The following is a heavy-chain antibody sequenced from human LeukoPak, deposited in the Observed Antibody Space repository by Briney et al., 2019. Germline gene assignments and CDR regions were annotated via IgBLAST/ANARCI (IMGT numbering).Heavy chain of an antibody. Sequence: PGGSLRLSCAASGFTFSSYAMHWVRQAPGKGLEWVAVISYDGSNKYYADSVKGRFTISRDNSKNTLYLQMNSLRAEDTAVYYCARGSPGYSSSPDYWGQGTLVTVSS. D-gene: IGHD6-13*01. CDR3: ARGSPGYSSSPDY. V-gene: IGHV3-30-3*01. CDR1: GFTFSSYA. J-gene: IGHJ4*02. CDR2: ISYDGSNK.